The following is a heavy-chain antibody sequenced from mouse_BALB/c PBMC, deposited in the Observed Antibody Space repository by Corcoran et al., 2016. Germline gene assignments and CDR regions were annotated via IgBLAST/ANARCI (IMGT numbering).Heavy chain of an antibody. CDR3: ARWAWYFEV. Sequence: EVQLQQSGAELVKPGASVKLACTASGFNIKDTYMHWVKQRPEQGLEWIGRIDPANGNTKYDPKFQGKATITADTSSNTAYLQLSSLPSEDTAVYYGARWAWYFEVWGAGTTVTFSS. CDR2: IDPANGNT. V-gene: IGHV14-3*02. J-gene: IGHJ1*01. CDR1: GFNIKDTY.